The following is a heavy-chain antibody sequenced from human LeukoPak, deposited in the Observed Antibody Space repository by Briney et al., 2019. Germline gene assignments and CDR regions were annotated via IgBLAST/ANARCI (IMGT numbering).Heavy chain of an antibody. J-gene: IGHJ5*02. D-gene: IGHD6-13*01. CDR2: ISDGGDTT. Sequence: PGGSLRLSCAASGFTFSSYVMSWVRQAPGKGLEWVSTISDGGDTTYYTDSVKGRFTVSRDNSKNTLYLQMNSLRAKDTAVYYCASHLIAATGYWFDPWGQGTLVTVSS. CDR1: GFTFSSYV. CDR3: ASHLIAATGYWFDP. V-gene: IGHV3-23*01.